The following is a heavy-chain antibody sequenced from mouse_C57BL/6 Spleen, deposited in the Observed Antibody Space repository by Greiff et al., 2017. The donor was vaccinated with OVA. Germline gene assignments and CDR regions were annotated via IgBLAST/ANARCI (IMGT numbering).Heavy chain of an antibody. CDR3: ARGGITTVVEDYYAMDY. V-gene: IGHV1-76*01. CDR1: GYTFTDYY. CDR2: IYPGSGNT. Sequence: SGAELVRPGASVKLSCKASGYTFTDYYINWVKQRPGQGLEWIARIYPGSGNTYYNEKFKGKATLTADKSSSTAYMQLSSLTSEDSAVYFCARGGITTVVEDYYAMDYWGQGTSVTVSS. J-gene: IGHJ4*01. D-gene: IGHD1-1*01.